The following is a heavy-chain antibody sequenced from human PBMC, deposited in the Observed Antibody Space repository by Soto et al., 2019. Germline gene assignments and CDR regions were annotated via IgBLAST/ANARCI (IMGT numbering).Heavy chain of an antibody. Sequence: SETLSLTCTVSGGSISSGDYYWSWIRQPPGKGLEWIGYIYYSGSTYYNPSLKSRVTISVDTSKNQFSLNLISVTAADTAVYYGAREGGRQYDLLPVYPRPPYSVMAFGGQGPTFPAPS. J-gene: IGHJ6*02. CDR2: IYYSGST. CDR1: GGSISSGDYY. D-gene: IGHD3-9*01. CDR3: AREGGRQYDLLPVYPRPPYSVMAF. V-gene: IGHV4-30-4*01.